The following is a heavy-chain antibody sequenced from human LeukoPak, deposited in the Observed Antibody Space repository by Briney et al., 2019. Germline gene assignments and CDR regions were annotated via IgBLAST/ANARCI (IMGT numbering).Heavy chain of an antibody. Sequence: GGSLRLSCAASGFTFTSYTMNWVRQAPGKRLEWVSSISSSDSDISYADSVKGRFTISRDNAKNSLYLQMNSLRAEDTAVYYCARDSRTVYYYYGMDVWGQGTTVTVSS. V-gene: IGHV3-21*01. J-gene: IGHJ6*02. CDR2: ISSSDSDI. CDR1: GFTFTSYT. CDR3: ARDSRTVYYYYGMDV.